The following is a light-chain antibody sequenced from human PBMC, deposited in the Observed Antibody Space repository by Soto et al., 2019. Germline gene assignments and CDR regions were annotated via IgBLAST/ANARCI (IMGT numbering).Light chain of an antibody. V-gene: IGLV3-21*02. CDR1: KIGSKI. CDR2: DAT. CDR3: QVWASTAEFFV. J-gene: IGLJ1*01. Sequence: SYDLTKPPSVSWAPGQTAKMTCVGDKIGSKIVHWYKQRPGQAPVAVVFDATDRPSGIPDRISASRSGDTATLTISRVDAGDEADYYCQVWASTAEFFVFGSGTKVTVL.